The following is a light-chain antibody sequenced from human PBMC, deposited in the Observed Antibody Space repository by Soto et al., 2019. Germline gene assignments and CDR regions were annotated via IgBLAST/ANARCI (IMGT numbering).Light chain of an antibody. CDR1: SSNIGSNS. CDR2: SNS. CDR3: AAWDDSLDGVV. V-gene: IGLV1-44*01. J-gene: IGLJ2*01. Sequence: QSVLTQPPSASGTPGQRVTISCSGSSSNIGSNSVNWYQQLPGTAPKVLIYSNSQRPSGVPDRFSGSKSGASASLVINGLQSEDEADYYCAAWDDSLDGVVFGGGTKLTVL.